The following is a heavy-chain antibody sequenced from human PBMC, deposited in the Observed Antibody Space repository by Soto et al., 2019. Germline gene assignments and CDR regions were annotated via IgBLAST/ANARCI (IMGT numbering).Heavy chain of an antibody. J-gene: IGHJ5*02. V-gene: IGHV4-30-4*01. Sequence: PSETLSLTCTVSGGSISSGDYYWSWIRQPPGKGLEWIGYIYHSGSTYYNPSLKSRVTISVDTSKNQFSLELSSVTAADTAVYYCARERPDGARLDPWGQRTLVTVSS. D-gene: IGHD6-6*01. CDR1: GGSISSGDYY. CDR2: IYHSGST. CDR3: ARERPDGARLDP.